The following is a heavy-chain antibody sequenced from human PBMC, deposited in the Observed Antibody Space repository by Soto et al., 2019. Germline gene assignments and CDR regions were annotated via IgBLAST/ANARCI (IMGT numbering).Heavy chain of an antibody. V-gene: IGHV4-39*01. D-gene: IGHD2-2*01. CDR2: IYYSGST. CDR1: GGSISSSSYY. Sequence: PSETLSLTCTVSGGSISSSSYYWGWIRQPPGKGPEWIGSIYYSGSTYYNPSLKSRVTISVDTSKNQFSLKLSSVTAADTAVYYCARLAGDVVPAAMLNYYYYYMDVWGKGTTVTVSS. CDR3: ARLAGDVVPAAMLNYYYYYMDV. J-gene: IGHJ6*03.